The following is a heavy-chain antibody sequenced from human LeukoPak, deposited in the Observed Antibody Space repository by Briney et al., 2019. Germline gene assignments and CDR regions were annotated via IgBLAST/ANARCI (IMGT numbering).Heavy chain of an antibody. CDR2: IYYSGST. CDR3: ARGRGLRFPLDY. J-gene: IGHJ4*02. Sequence: PSETLSLSCTVSGGSIGSDYWSWIRQPPGKGLEWIGYIYYSGSTNYNPSLKSRVTISVDTSKTQFSLKVSSVTAADTAVYYCARGRGLRFPLDYRGQGTLVTVSS. CDR1: GGSIGSDY. D-gene: IGHD5-12*01. V-gene: IGHV4-59*01.